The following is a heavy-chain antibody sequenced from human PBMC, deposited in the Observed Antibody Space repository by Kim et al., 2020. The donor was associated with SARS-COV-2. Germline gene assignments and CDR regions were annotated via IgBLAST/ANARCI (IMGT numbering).Heavy chain of an antibody. J-gene: IGHJ5*02. D-gene: IGHD6-13*01. Sequence: AQKLQGRVTMTTDTSTSTAYMELRSLRSDDTAVYYCARDQQQLVPGWFDPWGQGTLVTVSS. CDR3: ARDQQQLVPGWFDP. V-gene: IGHV1-18*01.